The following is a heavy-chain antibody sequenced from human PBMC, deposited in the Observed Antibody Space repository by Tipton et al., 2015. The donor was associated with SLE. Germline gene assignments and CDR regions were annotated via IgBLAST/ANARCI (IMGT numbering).Heavy chain of an antibody. D-gene: IGHD3-22*01. CDR1: GGSISSYY. CDR2: ISYSGRT. Sequence: TLSLTCTVSGGSISSYYWGWIRQPPGKGLEWCGSISYSGRTYYNPSLKSRVTITVDPSKNQFSLKLSSVTAADTAVYYCARAPDYYDSSGFDYWGQGTLVTVSS. J-gene: IGHJ4*02. CDR3: ARAPDYYDSSGFDY. V-gene: IGHV4-39*07.